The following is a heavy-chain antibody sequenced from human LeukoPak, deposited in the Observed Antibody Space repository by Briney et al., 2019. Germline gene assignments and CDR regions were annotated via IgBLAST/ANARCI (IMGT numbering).Heavy chain of an antibody. CDR2: VSGSGGHK. Sequence: GGSLRLSCVASGFAFSTYPMSCVRQAPGKGLEWVSGVSGSGGHKFYADSAKGRVTISRDNSKKTLYLQMSSLRADDTAVYYCAKGGASVTDAPHGDVVTTTLDGFDIWSHGTMVTVST. V-gene: IGHV3-23*01. CDR1: GFAFSTYP. D-gene: IGHD4-17*01. J-gene: IGHJ3*02. CDR3: AKGGASVTDAPHGDVVTTTLDGFDI.